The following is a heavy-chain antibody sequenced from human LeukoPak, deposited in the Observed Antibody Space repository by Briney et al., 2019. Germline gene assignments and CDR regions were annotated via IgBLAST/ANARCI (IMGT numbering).Heavy chain of an antibody. V-gene: IGHV4-30-4*01. CDR1: GGSISSGDYY. CDR2: IYYSGST. CDR3: ARGSPSGYSYGLDY. Sequence: PSETLSLTCTVSGGSISSGDYYWSWIRQPPGKGLERIGYIYYSGSTYYNPSLKSRVTISVDTSKNQFSLKLSSVTAADTAVYYCARGSPSGYSYGLDYWGQGTLVTVSS. J-gene: IGHJ4*02. D-gene: IGHD5-18*01.